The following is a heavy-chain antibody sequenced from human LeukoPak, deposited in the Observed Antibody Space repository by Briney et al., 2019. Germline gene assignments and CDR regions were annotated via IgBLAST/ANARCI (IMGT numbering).Heavy chain of an antibody. V-gene: IGHV1-18*01. CDR1: GYIFAHNG. Sequence: GASVKVSCKTSGYIFAHNGISWVRQAPGQGPEWMGWISAYNGDTNYAQNFQGRVTMTRDTSTSTVYMELRSLRSDDTAVYYCARSFPRSGYYRAFDYWGQGTPVTVSS. J-gene: IGHJ4*02. CDR3: ARSFPRSGYYRAFDY. D-gene: IGHD3-22*01. CDR2: ISAYNGDT.